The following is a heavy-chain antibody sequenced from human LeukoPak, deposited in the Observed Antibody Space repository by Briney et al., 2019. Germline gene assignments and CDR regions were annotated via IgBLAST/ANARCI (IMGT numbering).Heavy chain of an antibody. CDR3: ARVQEYCSSTSCYTGVYYYYMDV. D-gene: IGHD2-2*02. J-gene: IGHJ6*03. CDR1: GGSISSYY. Sequence: PSETLSLTCTVSGGSISSYYWSWIRQPPGKGLEWIGYIYYSGSTNYNPSLKSRVTISVDTSKNQFSLKLSSVTAADTAVYYCARVQEYCSSTSCYTGVYYYYMDVWGKGTTVTVSS. V-gene: IGHV4-59*01. CDR2: IYYSGST.